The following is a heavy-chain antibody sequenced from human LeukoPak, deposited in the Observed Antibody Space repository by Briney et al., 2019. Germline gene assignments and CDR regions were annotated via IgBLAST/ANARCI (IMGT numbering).Heavy chain of an antibody. CDR1: GGSISSYH. CDR2: IYYSGST. J-gene: IGHJ5*02. D-gene: IGHD3-10*01. Sequence: PSETLSLTCTVSGGSISSYHWSWIRQPPGKGLEWIGYIYYSGSTNYNPSLKSRVTISVDTSKNQFSLKLSSVTAADTAVYYCARQKGSPSGRYGSGIGTNWFDPWGQGTLVTASS. CDR3: ARQKGSPSGRYGSGIGTNWFDP. V-gene: IGHV4-59*08.